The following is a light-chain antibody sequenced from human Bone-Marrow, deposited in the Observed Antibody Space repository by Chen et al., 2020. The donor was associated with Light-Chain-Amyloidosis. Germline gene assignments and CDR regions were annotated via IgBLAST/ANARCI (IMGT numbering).Light chain of an antibody. Sequence: SYVLTRPSSVSVAPGQTATIACGGNNIGSTSVHWYQQTPGQAPLLVVYDDSDRPSGIPERLSGSNSGNTATLTISRVEAGDEANYYCHVWDRSSDRPVFGGGTKLTVL. V-gene: IGLV3-21*02. CDR3: HVWDRSSDRPV. CDR2: DDS. J-gene: IGLJ3*02. CDR1: NIGSTS.